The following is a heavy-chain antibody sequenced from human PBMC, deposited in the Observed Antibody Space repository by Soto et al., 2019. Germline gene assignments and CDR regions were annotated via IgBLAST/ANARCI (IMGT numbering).Heavy chain of an antibody. J-gene: IGHJ6*03. Sequence: ASVKVPCKASGYTFTSYYMHWVRQAPGQGLEWMGIINPSGGSTSYAQKFQGRVTMTRDTSTSTVYMELSSLRSEDTAVYYCARGPEAGAYYYYMDVWGKGTTVTVSS. V-gene: IGHV1-46*03. CDR3: ARGPEAGAYYYYMDV. CDR1: GYTFTSYY. CDR2: INPSGGST. D-gene: IGHD6-19*01.